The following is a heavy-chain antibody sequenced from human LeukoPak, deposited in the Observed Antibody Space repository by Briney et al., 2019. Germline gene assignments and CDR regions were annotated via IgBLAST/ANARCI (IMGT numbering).Heavy chain of an antibody. CDR2: ISGSGGNT. Sequence: GGSLRLSCAASGFTFSSYALSWVRQAPGKGLEWVSVISGSGGNTYYADSVKGRFAISRDNSKNTLYLEMNSLRAEDTAVYYCARQPAAGAFDYWGQGTLVTVSS. V-gene: IGHV3-23*01. D-gene: IGHD6-19*01. J-gene: IGHJ4*02. CDR1: GFTFSSYA. CDR3: ARQPAAGAFDY.